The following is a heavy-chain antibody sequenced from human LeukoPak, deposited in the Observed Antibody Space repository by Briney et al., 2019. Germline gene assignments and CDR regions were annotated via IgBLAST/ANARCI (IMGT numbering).Heavy chain of an antibody. D-gene: IGHD6-13*01. CDR2: ISCDGSNK. J-gene: IGHJ5*02. CDR1: GFTFSSYA. CDR3: AKDGDPYSSSWRSWFDP. V-gene: IGHV3-30*04. Sequence: GGSLRLSCAASGFTFSSYAMHWVRQAPGKGLEWVAVISCDGSNKYYADSVKGRFTISRDNSKNTLYLQMNSLRAEDTAVYYCAKDGDPYSSSWRSWFDPWGQGTLVTVSS.